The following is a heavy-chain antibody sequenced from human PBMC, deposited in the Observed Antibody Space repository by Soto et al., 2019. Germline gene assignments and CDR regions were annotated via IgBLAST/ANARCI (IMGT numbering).Heavy chain of an antibody. Sequence: QLQESGPGLVKPSENLSLTCSVSGGSFTSTNYFWGWIRQPPGKGLEWIGYMYYNGNTFYSPSLKSRVTMSVDTSKRQSSLALSSVTAADPAMYYCARLQIYDSRAAPTSMFHPWGLGAMVTVSS. CDR1: GGSFTSTNYF. CDR3: ARLQIYDSRAAPTSMFHP. CDR2: MYYNGNT. V-gene: IGHV4-39*01. D-gene: IGHD3-22*01. J-gene: IGHJ5*02.